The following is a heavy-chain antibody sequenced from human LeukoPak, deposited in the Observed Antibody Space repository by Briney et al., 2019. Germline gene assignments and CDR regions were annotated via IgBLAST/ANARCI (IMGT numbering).Heavy chain of an antibody. CDR1: GGSMSSYY. CDR3: ARGDYYDGGGRNWFDP. J-gene: IGHJ5*02. V-gene: IGHV4-4*07. Sequence: SETLSLTCTVSGGSMSSYYWSFIRQPAGKGLEWIGRIHTSWTTYYNPSLKSRITMSGDTSRIRFTLRVPSVPAADTAVYYCARGDYYDGGGRNWFDPWGQGTLVTVSS. CDR2: IHTSWTT. D-gene: IGHD3-16*01.